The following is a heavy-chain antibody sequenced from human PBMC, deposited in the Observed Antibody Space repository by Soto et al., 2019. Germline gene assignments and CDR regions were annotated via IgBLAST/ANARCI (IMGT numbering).Heavy chain of an antibody. CDR2: IIPIFGTA. Sequence: ASVKVSCKASGGTFSSYAISWVRQAPGQGLEWMGGIIPIFGTANYAQKFQGRVTITADESTSTAYMELSSLRSEDTAVYYCATVGRPGWGYGMDVWGQGTTVTVSS. V-gene: IGHV1-69*13. J-gene: IGHJ6*02. CDR1: GGTFSSYA. CDR3: ATVGRPGWGYGMDV. D-gene: IGHD6-19*01.